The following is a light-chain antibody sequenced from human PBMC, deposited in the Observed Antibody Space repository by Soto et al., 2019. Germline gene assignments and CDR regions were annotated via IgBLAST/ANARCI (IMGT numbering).Light chain of an antibody. Sequence: IQMTQSPSSLSASVGDRVTITCRASQSISTYLHWYQQKSGKAPKLLIYDASSLQSGVPSRFSGSGSGADFTLTISSLQPEDFATYYCQQSYSTPRTFGQGTKVDIK. CDR2: DAS. CDR1: QSISTY. J-gene: IGKJ1*01. V-gene: IGKV1-39*01. CDR3: QQSYSTPRT.